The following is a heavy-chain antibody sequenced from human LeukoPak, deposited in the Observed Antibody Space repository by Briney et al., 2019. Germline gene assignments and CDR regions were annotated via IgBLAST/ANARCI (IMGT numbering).Heavy chain of an antibody. D-gene: IGHD3-10*01. J-gene: IGHJ4*02. V-gene: IGHV3-30*18. CDR1: GFTFRNYA. CDR2: ISYDGSTE. Sequence: GGSLRLSRAASGFTFRNYAMHWVRQAPDKGLEWVALISYDGSTEYYADSVKGRFTISRDNSKNTLFLQMNSLRAEDTAMYYCAKDKYYYGSGSDFDYWGQGTLVTVSS. CDR3: AKDKYYYGSGSDFDY.